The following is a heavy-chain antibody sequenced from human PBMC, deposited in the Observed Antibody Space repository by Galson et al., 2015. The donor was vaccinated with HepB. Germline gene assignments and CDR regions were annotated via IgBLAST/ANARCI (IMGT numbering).Heavy chain of an antibody. CDR2: ISGSGGST. CDR3: AKVGGGQWLYSAPSFPYPEINFDY. Sequence: SLRLSCAASGFTFSSYAMSWVRQAPGKGLEWVSAISGSGGSTYYADSVKGRFTISRDNSKNTLYLQMNSLRAEDTAVYYCAKVGGGQWLYSAPSFPYPEINFDYWGQGTLVTVSS. V-gene: IGHV3-23*01. CDR1: GFTFSSYA. J-gene: IGHJ4*02. D-gene: IGHD6-19*01.